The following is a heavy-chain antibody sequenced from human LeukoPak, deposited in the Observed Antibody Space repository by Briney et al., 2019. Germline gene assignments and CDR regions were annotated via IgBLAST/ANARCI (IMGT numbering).Heavy chain of an antibody. V-gene: IGHV1-2*02. CDR3: AGGICSSTSCYLVQGWYMDV. CDR2: INPNSGGT. Sequence: GASVKVSCKASGYTFTGYYMHWVRQAPGQGLEWMGWINPNSGGTNYAQKFQGRVTMTRDTSISTAYMELSRLRSDDTAVYYCAGGICSSTSCYLVQGWYMDVWGKGTTVTISS. J-gene: IGHJ6*03. D-gene: IGHD2-2*01. CDR1: GYTFTGYY.